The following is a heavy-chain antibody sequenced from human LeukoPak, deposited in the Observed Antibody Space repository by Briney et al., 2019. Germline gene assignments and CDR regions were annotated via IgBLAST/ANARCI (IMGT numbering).Heavy chain of an antibody. D-gene: IGHD5-24*01. CDR3: ARGLRATKSFDY. Sequence: PSETLSLTCAVYGGSFSGYYWSWIRQPPGKGLEWIGEINHSGSTNYNPSLKSRVTISVDTSKNQFSLKLSSVTAADTAVYYCARGLRATKSFDYGGQGTLVTVSP. CDR2: INHSGST. J-gene: IGHJ4*02. V-gene: IGHV4-34*01. CDR1: GGSFSGYY.